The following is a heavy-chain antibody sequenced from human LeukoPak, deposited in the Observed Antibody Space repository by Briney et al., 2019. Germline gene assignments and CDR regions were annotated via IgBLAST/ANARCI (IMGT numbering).Heavy chain of an antibody. D-gene: IGHD2-21*02. V-gene: IGHV4-34*01. CDR2: INHSGST. Sequence: SETLSLTCAVYGGSFSGYYWSWIRQPPGKGQEWIGEINHSGSTNYNPSLKTRVTISVDTSKNQFSLKVSSVTAADTAVYYCARGHSSVVTAIPYYFDFWGQGTLVTVSS. CDR3: ARGHSSVVTAIPYYFDF. J-gene: IGHJ4*02. CDR1: GGSFSGYY.